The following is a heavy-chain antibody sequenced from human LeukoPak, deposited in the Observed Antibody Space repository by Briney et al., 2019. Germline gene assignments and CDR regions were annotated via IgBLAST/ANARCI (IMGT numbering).Heavy chain of an antibody. CDR2: FIPIFDTT. D-gene: IGHD5-12*01. Sequence: ASVKVSCMAPGGSFRNYAVTWVRQAPGQGREWMGVFIPIFDTTNYAQNFQGRVTITTDESSNTAYMELSSLRYEDTAVYYCARSHDYDYHINYWGQGTLVTVSS. J-gene: IGHJ4*02. CDR3: ARSHDYDYHINY. V-gene: IGHV1-69*05. CDR1: GGSFRNYA.